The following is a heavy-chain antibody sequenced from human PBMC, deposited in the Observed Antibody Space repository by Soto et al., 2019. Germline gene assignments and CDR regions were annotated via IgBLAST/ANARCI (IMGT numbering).Heavy chain of an antibody. CDR2: IDPSDSYT. CDR1: GYSFTSYW. D-gene: IGHD6-19*01. Sequence: GESLKISCKGSGYSFTSYWISWVRQMPGKGLEWMGRIDPSDSYTNYSPSFQGHVTISADKSISTAYLQWSSLKASDTAMYYCASPAVAGPLYYYYGMDVWGQGTTVTVSS. CDR3: ASPAVAGPLYYYYGMDV. J-gene: IGHJ6*02. V-gene: IGHV5-10-1*01.